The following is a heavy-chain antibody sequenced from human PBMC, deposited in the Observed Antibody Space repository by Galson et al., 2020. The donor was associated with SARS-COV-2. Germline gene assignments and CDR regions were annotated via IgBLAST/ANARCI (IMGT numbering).Heavy chain of an antibody. CDR3: AKGLRSPYGSGSYYPFDY. V-gene: IGHV3-30*18. CDR2: ISYDGSNK. Sequence: GGSLRLSCAASGFTFSSYGMHWVRQAPGKGLEWVAVISYDGSNKYYADSVKGRFTISRDNSKNTLYLQMNSLRAEDTAVYYCAKGLRSPYGSGSYYPFDYWGQGTLVTVS. D-gene: IGHD3-10*01. J-gene: IGHJ4*02. CDR1: GFTFSSYG.